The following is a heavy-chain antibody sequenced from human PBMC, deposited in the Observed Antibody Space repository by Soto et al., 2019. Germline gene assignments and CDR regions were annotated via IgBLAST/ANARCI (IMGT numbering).Heavy chain of an antibody. Sequence: ASVKVSCKASGYTFTTHGISWVRQAPGQGLEWMGWISPHNGKTTYAQKVQGRVTMTTDTSTSTAYMELRGLRSDDTAVYYCARVDDYVWGSFRPWGQGTQVTVSS. CDR2: ISPHNGKT. CDR1: GYTFTTHG. D-gene: IGHD3-16*02. CDR3: ARVDDYVWGSFRP. V-gene: IGHV1-18*04. J-gene: IGHJ5*02.